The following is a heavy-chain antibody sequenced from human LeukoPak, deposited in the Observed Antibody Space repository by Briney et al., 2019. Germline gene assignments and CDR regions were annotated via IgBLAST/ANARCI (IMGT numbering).Heavy chain of an antibody. D-gene: IGHD1-1*01. V-gene: IGHV3-7*01. J-gene: IGHJ3*02. CDR3: VRGGGTLDM. CDR2: IKQDGSEK. CDR1: GFIITSHW. Sequence: PGGSLRLSCEASGFIITSHWMSWVRQAPGKRPEWVANIKQDGSEKYYLDSVKGRFTISRDNAKNSLYLQMNSLRDEDTAMYYCVRGGGTLDMWGQETMVTVSS.